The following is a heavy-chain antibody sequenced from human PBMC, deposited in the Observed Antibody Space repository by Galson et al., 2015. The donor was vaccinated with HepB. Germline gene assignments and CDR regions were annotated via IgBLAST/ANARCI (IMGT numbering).Heavy chain of an antibody. Sequence: SVKVSCKASGFTFSNSAVQWVRQARGHRLEWIGWIVVASGKTHYAQKFQERVTITRDMSTRTVYMELSSLRSEDTAVYYCAADDIQLSRWGQGALVTVSS. CDR2: IVVASGKT. D-gene: IGHD5-18*01. CDR1: GFTFSNSA. V-gene: IGHV1-58*01. J-gene: IGHJ1*01. CDR3: AADDIQLSR.